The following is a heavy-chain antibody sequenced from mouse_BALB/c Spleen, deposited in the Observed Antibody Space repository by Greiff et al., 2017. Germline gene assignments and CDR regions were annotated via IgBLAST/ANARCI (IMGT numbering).Heavy chain of an antibody. CDR2: ISSGGSYT. CDR1: GFTFSSYA. Sequence: EVKLQESGGGLVKPGGSLKLSCAASGFTFSSYAMSWVRQTPEKRLEWVATISSGGSYTYYPDSVKGRFTISRDNAKNTLYLQMSSLRSEDTAMYYCARQGDYGFAYWGQGNLVTVSA. V-gene: IGHV5-9-3*01. CDR3: ARQGDYGFAY. J-gene: IGHJ3*01. D-gene: IGHD2-4*01.